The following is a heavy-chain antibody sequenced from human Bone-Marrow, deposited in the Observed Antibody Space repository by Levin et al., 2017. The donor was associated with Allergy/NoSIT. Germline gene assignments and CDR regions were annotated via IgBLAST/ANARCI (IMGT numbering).Heavy chain of an antibody. J-gene: IGHJ4*02. D-gene: IGHD1-1*01. CDR2: ISSSSNYI. CDR1: GFTFSGYG. CDR3: ARRGRQYDPIDY. V-gene: IGHV3-21*01. Sequence: RGESLKISCAASGFTFSGYGMNWVRQAPGKGLEWVSDISSSSNYIHYADSVKGRFTISRDNAKNSVFLHMNSLRAEDTAVYFCARRGRQYDPIDYWGQGTLVTVSS.